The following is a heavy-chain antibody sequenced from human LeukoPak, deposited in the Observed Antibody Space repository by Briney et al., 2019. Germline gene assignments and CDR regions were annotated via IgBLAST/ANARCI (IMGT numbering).Heavy chain of an antibody. CDR3: ARVRGVGAQPAVAGFLDY. Sequence: GGSLRLSCAASGFTFSDYYMSWIRQAPGKGLEWVSYISSSGSTIYYADSVKGRFTISRDNAKNSLYLQMNSLRAEDTAVYYCARVRGVGAQPAVAGFLDYWGQGTLVTVSS. CDR2: ISSSGSTI. V-gene: IGHV3-11*01. J-gene: IGHJ4*02. CDR1: GFTFSDYY. D-gene: IGHD6-19*01.